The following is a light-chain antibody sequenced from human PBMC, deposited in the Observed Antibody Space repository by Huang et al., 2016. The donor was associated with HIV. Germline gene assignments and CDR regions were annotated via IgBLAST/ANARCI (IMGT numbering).Light chain of an antibody. V-gene: IGKV2-28*01. J-gene: IGKJ3*01. Sequence: EIVMTQSPLSLPVTPGEPASISCRSSQSLLHSNGYNYLVWYLQKPGQSPQLLIYLGSNRASGVPDRFSGSGSGTDFTLKISRVEAEDVGIYYCMQALQTPVFGPGTRVDIK. CDR1: QSLLHSNGYNY. CDR2: LGS. CDR3: MQALQTPV.